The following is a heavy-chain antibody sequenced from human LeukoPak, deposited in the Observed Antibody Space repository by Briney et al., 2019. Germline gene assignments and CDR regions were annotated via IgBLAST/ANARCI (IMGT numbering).Heavy chain of an antibody. CDR1: GFAFSSYA. D-gene: IGHD3-22*01. V-gene: IGHV3-23*01. CDR2: ISGSGGST. CDR3: ASSYYYDSSGY. Sequence: GGSLRLSCAASGFAFSSYAMSWVRQAPGKGLEWVSAISGSGGSTYYADSVKGRFTISRDNSKNTLYLQMNSLRAEDTAVYYCASSYYYDSSGYWGQGTLVTVSS. J-gene: IGHJ4*02.